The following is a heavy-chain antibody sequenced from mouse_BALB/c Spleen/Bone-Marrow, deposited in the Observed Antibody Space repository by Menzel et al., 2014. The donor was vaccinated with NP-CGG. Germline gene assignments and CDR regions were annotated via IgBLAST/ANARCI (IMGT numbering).Heavy chain of an antibody. Sequence: VQLKESGAEFVKPGASVKLSCTASGFNIKDTYMHWVKQRPEQGLEWIGRIDPANGNTRYDPKFQGKATITADTSSNTAYLQLSSLTSEDTAVYYCARYDYGVYFDYWGQGTTLTVSS. CDR1: GFNIKDTY. J-gene: IGHJ2*01. V-gene: IGHV14-3*02. D-gene: IGHD2-4*01. CDR3: ARYDYGVYFDY. CDR2: IDPANGNT.